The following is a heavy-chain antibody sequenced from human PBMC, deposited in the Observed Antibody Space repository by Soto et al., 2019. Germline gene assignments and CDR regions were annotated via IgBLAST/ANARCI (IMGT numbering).Heavy chain of an antibody. CDR2: TYSGGGT. D-gene: IGHD3-10*01. CDR3: ARGYYGSGSLD. CDR1: GFTVSSNY. V-gene: IGHV3-66*01. Sequence: EVQLVESGGGLVQPGGSLRLSCAASGFTVSSNYMSWVRQAPGKGLEWVSVTYSGGGTYYADSVKGRFTISRDNSKNTLDLQMNSLRAEDTAVYYCARGYYGSGSLDWGQGTLVTVSS. J-gene: IGHJ4*02.